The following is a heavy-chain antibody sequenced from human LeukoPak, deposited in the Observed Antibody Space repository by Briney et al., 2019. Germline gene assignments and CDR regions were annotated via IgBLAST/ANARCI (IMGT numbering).Heavy chain of an antibody. V-gene: IGHV3-23*01. CDR3: ASSSWYALDY. J-gene: IGHJ4*02. D-gene: IGHD6-13*01. CDR1: GFIFRNYA. Sequence: GGSLRLSCAASGFIFRNYAMSWVRQAPGKGLEWVSAITGSGDTTYYADSVKGRFTISRDNSKNTLYVEMNSLRAEDTAIYYCASSSWYALDYWGQGTLVTVSS. CDR2: ITGSGDTT.